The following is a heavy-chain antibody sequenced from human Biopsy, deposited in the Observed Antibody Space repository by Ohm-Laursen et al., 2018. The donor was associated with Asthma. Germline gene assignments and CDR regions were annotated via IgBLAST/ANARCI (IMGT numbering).Heavy chain of an antibody. CDR1: GFTVSTNG. J-gene: IGHJ6*02. D-gene: IGHD1-1*01. CDR2: IWYDGGYK. CDR3: ARDLGTTRMDV. V-gene: IGHV3-33*08. Sequence: LRLSCAASGFTVSTNGMSWVRQAPGKGLEWVAVIWYDGGYKDNADSVKGRFTISRDNSKNMLYLQMNSLRAEDTAVYYCARDLGTTRMDVWGQGTTVTVSS.